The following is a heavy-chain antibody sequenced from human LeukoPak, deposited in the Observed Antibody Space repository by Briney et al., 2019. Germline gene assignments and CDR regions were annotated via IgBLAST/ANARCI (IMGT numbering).Heavy chain of an antibody. CDR2: ISSSSSTI. D-gene: IGHD2-15*01. J-gene: IGHJ6*02. CDR1: GFTFSSYS. CDR3: ARASDCSGGSCYLYYYYYGMDV. Sequence: GGSLRLSCAASGFTFSSYSMNWVRQAPGKGLEWVSYISSSSSTIHYADSVKGRFTISRDNAKNSLYLQMNSLRAEDTAVYYCARASDCSGGSCYLYYYYYGMDVWGQGTTVTVSS. V-gene: IGHV3-48*04.